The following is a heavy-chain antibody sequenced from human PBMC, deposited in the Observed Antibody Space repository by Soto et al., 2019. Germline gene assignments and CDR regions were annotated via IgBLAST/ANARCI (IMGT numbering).Heavy chain of an antibody. D-gene: IGHD3-16*01. V-gene: IGHV3-21*01. CDR3: ARDYWGIAAFDI. J-gene: IGHJ3*02. CDR1: GFTFSSYS. CDR2: ISSSSSYI. Sequence: EVQLLESGGGLVKPGGSLRLSCAASGFTFSSYSMNWVRQAPGKGLEWVSSISSSSSYIYYADSVKGRFTISRDNAKNSLYLQMNSLRAEDTAVYYCARDYWGIAAFDIWGQGTMVTVSS.